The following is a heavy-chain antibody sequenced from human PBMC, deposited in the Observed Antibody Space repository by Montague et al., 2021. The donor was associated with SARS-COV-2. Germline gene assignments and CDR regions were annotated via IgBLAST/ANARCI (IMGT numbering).Heavy chain of an antibody. CDR3: ARYYERSWDV. D-gene: IGHD3-16*01. V-gene: IGHV4-4*09. CDR1: GVAISYGD. Sequence: SETLSPTCTVSGVAISYGDWSWIRQPPGKGLEWIVTIFENGDTDHNPSLKSRVTVSEDTSQNQFPLRLSSVAAADTALYYCARYYERSWDVWGQGTTVTVSS. CDR2: IFENGDT. J-gene: IGHJ6*02.